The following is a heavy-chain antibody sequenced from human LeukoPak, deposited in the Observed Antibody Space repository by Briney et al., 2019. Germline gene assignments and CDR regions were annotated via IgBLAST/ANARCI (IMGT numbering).Heavy chain of an antibody. V-gene: IGHV3-74*01. D-gene: IGHD4-11*01. Sequence: GGSLRLSCAASGFTFSGHWMHWVGQGPGKGLVWVSRINSDGSSTGYEDSVKGRFTISRDNAKNTLDLQMNNLRAEDTAVYYCARAGEGLQSYGFDMWGQGTKVSVST. CDR1: GFTFSGHW. CDR3: ARAGEGLQSYGFDM. CDR2: INSDGSST. J-gene: IGHJ3*02.